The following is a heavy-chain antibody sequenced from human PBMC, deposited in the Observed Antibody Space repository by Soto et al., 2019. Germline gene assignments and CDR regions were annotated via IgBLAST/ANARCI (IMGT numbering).Heavy chain of an antibody. D-gene: IGHD3-10*01. CDR1: GGTFSSYT. Sequence: QVQLVQSGAEVKKPGSSVKVSCKASGGTFSSYTVSWVRQAPGQGLEWMGRIVPILGVPNYAQRFQGRVTITADKGTNTAYMELSSLRSEDTAVYYCARDRYAYGSGSTIAYWGQGTLVTVSS. J-gene: IGHJ4*02. CDR3: ARDRYAYGSGSTIAY. V-gene: IGHV1-69*08. CDR2: IVPILGVP.